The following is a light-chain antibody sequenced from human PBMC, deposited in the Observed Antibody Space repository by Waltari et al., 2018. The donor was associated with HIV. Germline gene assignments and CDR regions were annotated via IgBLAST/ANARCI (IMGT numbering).Light chain of an antibody. V-gene: IGLV1-44*01. CDR1: SSNTGSNT. Sequence: QSVLTQPPSASGTPGQRVTIPCSGSSSNTGSNTVNWYQQLPGTAPKLLIYSNNQRPSGVPDRFSGSKSGTSASRAISGLQSEDEADYYCAAWDDSLNGRVFGGGTKLTVL. J-gene: IGLJ3*02. CDR2: SNN. CDR3: AAWDDSLNGRV.